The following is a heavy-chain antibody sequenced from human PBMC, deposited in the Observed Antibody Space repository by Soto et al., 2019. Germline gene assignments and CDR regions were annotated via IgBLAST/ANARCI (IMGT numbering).Heavy chain of an antibody. CDR1: GGTFSSYT. D-gene: IGHD2-2*01. CDR2: IIPILGIA. V-gene: IGHV1-69*02. Sequence: ASVKVSCKASGGTFSSYTISWVRQAPGQGLEWMGRIIPILGIANYAQKFQGRVTITADKSTSTAYMELSSLRSEDTAVYYCARAGADIVVVPAATGGAFDIWGQGTMVTVSS. CDR3: ARAGADIVVVPAATGGAFDI. J-gene: IGHJ3*02.